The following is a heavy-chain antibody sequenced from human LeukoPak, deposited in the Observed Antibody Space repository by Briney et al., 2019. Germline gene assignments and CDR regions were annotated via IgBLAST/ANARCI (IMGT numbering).Heavy chain of an antibody. Sequence: PSETLSLTCTVSGYSISSGYYWSWIRQPPGKGLEWIGEINHSGSTNYNPSLKSRVTISVDTSKNQFSLKLSSVTAADTAVYYCARRWGSSRQAHTMDVWGKGTTVTISS. CDR3: ARRWGSSRQAHTMDV. J-gene: IGHJ6*03. CDR2: INHSGST. D-gene: IGHD6-13*01. CDR1: GYSISSGYY. V-gene: IGHV4-38-2*02.